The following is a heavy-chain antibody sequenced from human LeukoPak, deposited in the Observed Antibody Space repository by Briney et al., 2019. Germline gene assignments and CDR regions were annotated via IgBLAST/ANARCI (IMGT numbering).Heavy chain of an antibody. CDR3: ARAMYTDSCNDY. D-gene: IGHD2-2*02. Sequence: GGSLRLSCAASGFTFSSYAMHWVRQAPGKGLEWVAVISYDGSNKYYADSVKGRFTISRDNSKNTLYLQMNSLRAEDTAVYCCARAMYTDSCNDYWGQGTLVTVSS. CDR2: ISYDGSNK. J-gene: IGHJ4*02. CDR1: GFTFSSYA. V-gene: IGHV3-30*04.